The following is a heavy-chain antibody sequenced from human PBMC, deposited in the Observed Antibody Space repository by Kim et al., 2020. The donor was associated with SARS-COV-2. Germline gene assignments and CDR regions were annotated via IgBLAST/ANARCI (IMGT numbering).Heavy chain of an antibody. D-gene: IGHD5-18*01. V-gene: IGHV3-11*05. J-gene: IGHJ2*01. Sequence: GRFTISRDNAKNSLYLQMNSLRAEDTAVYYCARGGYSYGIDEGYFDLWGRGTLVTVSS. CDR3: ARGGYSYGIDEGYFDL.